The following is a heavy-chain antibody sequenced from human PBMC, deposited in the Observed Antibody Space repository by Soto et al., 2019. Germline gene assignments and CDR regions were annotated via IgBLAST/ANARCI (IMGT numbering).Heavy chain of an antibody. CDR3: VRDLGTGTDY. CDR2: IYHSGAS. CDR1: GDSITSRNW. D-gene: IGHD1-1*01. Sequence: QVQLQESGPGLVKPSGTLSLTCAVSGDSITSRNWWSWVRQAPGKGLEWIGEIYHSGASTYNPSLKSRTTMSVDPSNPPFSLKLTSVTAADTAVYFCVRDLGTGTDYWGRGTLVTVAS. J-gene: IGHJ4*02. V-gene: IGHV4-4*02.